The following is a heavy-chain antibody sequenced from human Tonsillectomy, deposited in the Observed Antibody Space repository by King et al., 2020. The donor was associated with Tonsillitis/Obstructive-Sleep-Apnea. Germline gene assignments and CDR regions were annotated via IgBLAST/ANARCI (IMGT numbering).Heavy chain of an antibody. CDR1: GFTFSSYA. J-gene: IGHJ3*02. D-gene: IGHD3-3*01. CDR2: NSGNGGST. Sequence: VQLVESGGGLVQPGGSLRLSCAASGFTFSSYAMNWVRQAPGKGLEWVSTNSGNGGSTYCADSVKGRFTISRDNSKNTLYLQMNSRRAEDTAVYYCSKASGYDFWSGYPHAFDIWGQGTMVTVSS. V-gene: IGHV3-23*04. CDR3: SKASGYDFWSGYPHAFDI.